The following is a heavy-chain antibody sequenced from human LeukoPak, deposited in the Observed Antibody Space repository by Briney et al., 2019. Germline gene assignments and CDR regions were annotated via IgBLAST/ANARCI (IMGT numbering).Heavy chain of an antibody. CDR3: ARGSWSAADTNIDY. CDR2: SNSDGSRT. Sequence: GGSLRLSCAASGFTLSTYWMHWVRHGPGKGLGWVSCSNSDGSRTTYADSVKGRFTISRDNAKNTLYLQMNTLRVEDTAVYYCARGSWSAADTNIDYWGQGTLVTVSS. V-gene: IGHV3-74*01. J-gene: IGHJ4*02. CDR1: GFTLSTYW. D-gene: IGHD6-13*01.